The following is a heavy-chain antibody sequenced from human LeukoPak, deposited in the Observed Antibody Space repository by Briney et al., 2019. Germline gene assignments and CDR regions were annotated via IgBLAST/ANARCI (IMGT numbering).Heavy chain of an antibody. CDR3: AGDRGYLQFDY. D-gene: IGHD3-10*01. V-gene: IGHV3-7*03. Sequence: SXRLXCXASGFTFXSRWMSWVRQAPGXGLEWVANIKEDGSQKYYADSVKGRFTISRDNAKNSLYLQLNSLRAEDTAMYYCAGDRGYLQFDYWGQGTLVTVSS. CDR1: GFTFXSRW. J-gene: IGHJ4*02. CDR2: IKEDGSQK.